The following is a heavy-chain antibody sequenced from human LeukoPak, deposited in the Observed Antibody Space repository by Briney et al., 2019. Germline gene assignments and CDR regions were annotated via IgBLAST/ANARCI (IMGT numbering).Heavy chain of an antibody. CDR1: GGSFSGYY. Sequence: SETLSLTCAVYGGSFSGYYWSWIRQPPGKGLEWTGEINHSGSTNYNPSLKSRVTISVDTSKNQFSLKLSSVTAADTAVYYCARHPRTPNQYQPYYFDYWGQGTLVSVSS. CDR3: ARHPRTPNQYQPYYFDY. D-gene: IGHD2-2*01. J-gene: IGHJ4*02. V-gene: IGHV4-34*01. CDR2: INHSGST.